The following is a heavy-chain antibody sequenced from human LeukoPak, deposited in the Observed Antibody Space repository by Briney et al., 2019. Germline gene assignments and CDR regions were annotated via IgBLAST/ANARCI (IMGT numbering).Heavy chain of an antibody. Sequence: GASLQISCKGSGSIFTSYWIGWVRQLPGKGLEWMGIIYPGDSDTRYSPSFQGQVTISADKSISTAYLQWSSLKASDTAMYYCARLVPAAIHWFDPWGQGTLVTVSS. D-gene: IGHD2-2*02. J-gene: IGHJ5*02. V-gene: IGHV5-51*01. CDR2: IYPGDSDT. CDR1: GSIFTSYW. CDR3: ARLVPAAIHWFDP.